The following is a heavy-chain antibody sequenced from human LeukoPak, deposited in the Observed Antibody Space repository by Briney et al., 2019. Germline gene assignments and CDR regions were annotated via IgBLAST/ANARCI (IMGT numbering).Heavy chain of an antibody. CDR2: IYHSGST. J-gene: IGHJ4*02. D-gene: IGHD6-13*01. Sequence: SGTLSLTCAVSGGSMSTNNWWTWVRQPPGKGLQWIGEIYHSGSTNYNPSLKSRVTMSVDKSKKQFSLKLSSVTAADTAVYYCARRATHSSSWYQYYFDYWGQGTLVTVSS. V-gene: IGHV4-4*02. CDR1: GGSMSTNNW. CDR3: ARRATHSSSWYQYYFDY.